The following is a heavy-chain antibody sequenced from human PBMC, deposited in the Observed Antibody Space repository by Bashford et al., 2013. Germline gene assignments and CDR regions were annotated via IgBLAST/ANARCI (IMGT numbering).Heavy chain of an antibody. J-gene: IGHJ5*02. CDR3: ARELDWFDP. D-gene: IGHD1-1*01. Sequence: SETLSLTCTVSGGSISSFYWSWIRQPPGKGLEWIGYIYYTGITNYNPSLKSRVTISVDTSKNQFSLKLKSVTAADTAVYYCARELDWFDPVGPGTLVTVSS. V-gene: IGHV4-59*01. CDR1: GGSISSFY. CDR2: IYYTGIT.